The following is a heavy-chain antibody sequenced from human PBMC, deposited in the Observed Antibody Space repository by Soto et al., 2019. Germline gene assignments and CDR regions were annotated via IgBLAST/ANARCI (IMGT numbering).Heavy chain of an antibody. V-gene: IGHV4-34*01. CDR2: INHSGST. Sequence: QVQLQQWGAGLLKPSETLSLTCAVYGGSFSGYYWSWIRQPPGKGLEWIGEINHSGSTNHNPSLKSRVTISVDTSKNQFSQKLSYVTAADTAVYYCATGRGITNHPPGYWGQGTQVTVSS. CDR3: ATGRGITNHPPGY. D-gene: IGHD3-10*01. CDR1: GGSFSGYY. J-gene: IGHJ4*02.